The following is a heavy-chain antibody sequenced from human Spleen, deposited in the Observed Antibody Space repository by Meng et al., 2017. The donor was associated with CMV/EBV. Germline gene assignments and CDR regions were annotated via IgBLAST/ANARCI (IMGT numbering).Heavy chain of an antibody. V-gene: IGHV4-30-4*01. Sequence: TVSGGSISSGDYYWSWIRQPPGKGLEWIGYIYYSGSTYYNPSLKSRVTISVDTSKNQFSLKLSSVTAADTAVYYCARVARMTYYFDYRGQGTLVTVSS. D-gene: IGHD5-12*01. J-gene: IGHJ4*02. CDR3: ARVARMTYYFDY. CDR1: GGSISSGDYY. CDR2: IYYSGST.